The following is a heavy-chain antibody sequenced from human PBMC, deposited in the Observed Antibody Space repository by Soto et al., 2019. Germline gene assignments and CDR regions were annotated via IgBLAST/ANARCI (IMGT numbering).Heavy chain of an antibody. V-gene: IGHV3-23*01. CDR3: AQRSEIYPGFDG. J-gene: IGHJ4*02. CDR2: IGDSGGDT. Sequence: GGSLRLSCAASGFSFSRYAMSWVRQAPGKGLEWVSAIGDSGGDTYYADSVKGRFTISRDNSKNTLYLQMISLRAEDTAVYYCAQRSEIYPGFDGWGQGFLVTVSS. CDR1: GFSFSRYA.